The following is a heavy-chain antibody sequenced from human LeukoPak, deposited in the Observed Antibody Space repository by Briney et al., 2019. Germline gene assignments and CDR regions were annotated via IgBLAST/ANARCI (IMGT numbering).Heavy chain of an antibody. Sequence: SETLSLTCAVYGGSFSGYYWRWIRQPPGKGLEWIGEINHSGSTNYNPSLKSRVTISVDTSKNQFSLKLSSVTAADTAVYYCARRLNGYNVGGRDYFGMDVWGQGTTVTVS. CDR2: INHSGST. CDR3: ARRLNGYNVGGRDYFGMDV. V-gene: IGHV4-34*01. D-gene: IGHD5-24*01. J-gene: IGHJ6*02. CDR1: GGSFSGYY.